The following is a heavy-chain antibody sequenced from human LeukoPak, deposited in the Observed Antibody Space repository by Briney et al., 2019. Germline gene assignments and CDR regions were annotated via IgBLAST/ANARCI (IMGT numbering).Heavy chain of an antibody. CDR3: ARDVSSSWYFNYGMDV. Sequence: GGSLRLSCAASGFTFSSYEMNWVRQAPGKGLEWVSYISSSGSTIYYADSVKGRFTISRDNAKNSLYLQMNSLRAEDTVVYYCARDVSSSWYFNYGMDVWGQGTTVTVSS. D-gene: IGHD6-13*01. CDR1: GFTFSSYE. J-gene: IGHJ6*02. V-gene: IGHV3-48*03. CDR2: ISSSGSTI.